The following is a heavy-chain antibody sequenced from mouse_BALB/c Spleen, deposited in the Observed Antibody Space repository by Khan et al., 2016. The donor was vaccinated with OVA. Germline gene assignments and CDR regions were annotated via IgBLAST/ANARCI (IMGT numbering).Heavy chain of an antibody. CDR1: GFSLTNYG. J-gene: IGHJ1*01. D-gene: IGHD2-1*01. V-gene: IGHV2-9*02. CDR2: IWAGGST. Sequence: QVQLKESGPGLVAPSQSLSITCTVSGFSLTNYGVHWVHQPPGKGLEWLGVIWAGGSTNYNSALMSRLSISKDNSKSQVFFKMNSLQTDDTAMYYCARNYDNYVEYFDVWGAGTTVTVSS. CDR3: ARNYDNYVEYFDV.